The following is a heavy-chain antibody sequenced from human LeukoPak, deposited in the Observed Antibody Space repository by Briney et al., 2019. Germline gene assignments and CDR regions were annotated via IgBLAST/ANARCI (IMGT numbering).Heavy chain of an antibody. CDR1: GGSISSYY. J-gene: IGHJ4*02. D-gene: IGHD2-15*01. CDR2: IYYSGST. Sequence: SETLSLTCTVSGGSISSYYWSWTRQPPGKGLEWIGYIYYSGSTNYNPSLKSRVTISVDTSKNQFSLKLSSVTAADTAVYYCARRGYCSGGSCYSYFDYWGQGTLVTVSS. CDR3: ARRGYCSGGSCYSYFDY. V-gene: IGHV4-59*08.